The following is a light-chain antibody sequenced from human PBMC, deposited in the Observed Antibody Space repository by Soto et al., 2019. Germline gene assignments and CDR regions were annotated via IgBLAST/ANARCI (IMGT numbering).Light chain of an antibody. V-gene: IGLV2-14*01. J-gene: IGLJ2*01. CDR2: EVN. Sequence: QSVLTQPASVSGSPGQSITISCTGTSSDVGGYNYVSWYQQHPGKSPKLMIYEVNNRPSGVSNRFSGSKSGNTASLTISGLQAEDEADYYCGSFTSSSTVVFGGGTKGTVL. CDR1: SSDVGGYNY. CDR3: GSFTSSSTVV.